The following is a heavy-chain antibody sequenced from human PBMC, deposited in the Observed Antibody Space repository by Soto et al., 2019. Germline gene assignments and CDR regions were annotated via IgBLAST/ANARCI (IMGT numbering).Heavy chain of an antibody. D-gene: IGHD5-18*01. J-gene: IGHJ6*02. V-gene: IGHV4-30-4*01. CDR2: TYYSGST. CDR1: GGSISSGDYY. Sequence: SETLSLTCTVSGGSISSGDYYWSWIRQPPGKGLEWIGYTYYSGSTYYNPSLKSRVTISVDTSKNQFSLKLSSVTAADTAVYYCARDFGGTAMVTGYYYYGMDVWGQGTTVTVSS. CDR3: ARDFGGTAMVTGYYYYGMDV.